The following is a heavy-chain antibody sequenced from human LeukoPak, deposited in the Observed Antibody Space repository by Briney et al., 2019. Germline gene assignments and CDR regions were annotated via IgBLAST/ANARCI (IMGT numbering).Heavy chain of an antibody. CDR1: GGSISSSSYY. J-gene: IGHJ4*02. V-gene: IGHV4-39*01. D-gene: IGHD3-3*01. Sequence: SETLSLTCTVSGGSISSSSYYRGWIRQPPGKGLEWIGSIYYSGSTYYNPSLKSRVTISVDTSKNQFSLKLSSVTAADTAIYYCARLLRYYDFWSGSPGYFDYWGQGTLVTVSS. CDR3: ARLLRYYDFWSGSPGYFDY. CDR2: IYYSGST.